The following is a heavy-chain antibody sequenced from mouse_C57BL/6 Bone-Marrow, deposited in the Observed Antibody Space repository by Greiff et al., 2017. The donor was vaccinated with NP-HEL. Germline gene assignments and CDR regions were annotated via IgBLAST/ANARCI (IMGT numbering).Heavy chain of an antibody. CDR1: GFTFSDYY. CDR2: INYDGSST. J-gene: IGHJ1*03. CDR3: ARGGYGSSPGWYFDV. V-gene: IGHV5-16*01. Sequence: EVMLVESEGGLVQPGSSMKLSCTASGFTFSDYYMAWVRQVPEKGLEWVANINYDGSSTYYLDSLKSRFIISRDNAKNILYLQMSSLKSEDTATYYCARGGYGSSPGWYFDVWGTGTTVTVSS. D-gene: IGHD1-1*01.